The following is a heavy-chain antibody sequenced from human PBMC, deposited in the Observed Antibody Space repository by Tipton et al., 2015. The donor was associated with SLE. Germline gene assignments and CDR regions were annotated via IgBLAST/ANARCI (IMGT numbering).Heavy chain of an antibody. J-gene: IGHJ4*02. Sequence: SLRLSCAASGFTLSTYAMTWVRQAPGKGLEWVSTISGSGGATYYADSVKGRFTISRDNSKNALYLQMNSLRADDTAVYYCARVGPSRHVDHWGQGTLVSVSS. V-gene: IGHV3-23*01. CDR2: ISGSGGAT. CDR1: GFTLSTYA. CDR3: ARVGPSRHVDH.